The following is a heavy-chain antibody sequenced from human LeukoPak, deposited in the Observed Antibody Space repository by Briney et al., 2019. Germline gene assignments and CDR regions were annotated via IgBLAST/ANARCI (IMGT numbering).Heavy chain of an antibody. J-gene: IGHJ4*02. CDR3: ARDRRRAYFDY. CDR2: INPNNGGT. V-gene: IGHV1-2*02. CDR1: GYTFTGYY. Sequence: ASVKVSCKASGYTFTGYYMHWVRQAPGQGLEWMGWINPNNGGTNYAQKFQGRVTMTRDTSISTAYMELSRLRSDDTAVYYCARDRRRAYFDYWGQGTLVTVSS.